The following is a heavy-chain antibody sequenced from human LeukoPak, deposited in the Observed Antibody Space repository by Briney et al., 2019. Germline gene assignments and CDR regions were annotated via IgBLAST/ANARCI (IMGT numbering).Heavy chain of an antibody. CDR3: AKDTTAWWYHRAYMNV. V-gene: IGHV3-23*01. J-gene: IGHJ6*03. D-gene: IGHD2-15*01. CDR1: GFSLSTYA. Sequence: GSLRLSCAASGFSLSTYALSWVRQAPGGGLEWVAAISGSGDKTYHADSVKGRFTISKDNSENRLSLQMDSLRAEDTAVYFXAKDTTAWWYHRAYMNVWGKGTTVTVSS. CDR2: ISGSGDKT.